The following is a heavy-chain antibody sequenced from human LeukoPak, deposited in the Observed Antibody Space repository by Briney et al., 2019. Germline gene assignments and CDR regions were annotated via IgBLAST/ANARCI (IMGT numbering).Heavy chain of an antibody. V-gene: IGHV4-4*07. CDR3: VRNERTTGDYIRWFDP. J-gene: IGHJ5*02. CDR1: GGSISSSY. Sequence: SETLSLTCTVSGGSISSSYWSWIRQPAGKGLEWIGRIHNSGSTNYNPSLKSRVTISVDTSKNQFSLRLNSVTAADTAVYYCVRNERTTGDYIRWFDPWGQGTLVTVSS. CDR2: IHNSGST. D-gene: IGHD4-17*01.